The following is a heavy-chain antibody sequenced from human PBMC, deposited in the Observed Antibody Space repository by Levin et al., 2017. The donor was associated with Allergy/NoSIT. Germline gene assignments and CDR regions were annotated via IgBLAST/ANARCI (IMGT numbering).Heavy chain of an antibody. CDR2: ISSSGSTI. Sequence: GGSLRLSCAASGFTFSSYEMNWVRQAPGKGLEWVSYISSSGSTIYYADSVKGRFTISRDNAKNSLYLQMNSLRAEDTAVYYCARGAYLGAFDIWGQGTMVTVSS. CDR1: GFTFSSYE. V-gene: IGHV3-48*03. CDR3: ARGAYLGAFDI. J-gene: IGHJ3*02.